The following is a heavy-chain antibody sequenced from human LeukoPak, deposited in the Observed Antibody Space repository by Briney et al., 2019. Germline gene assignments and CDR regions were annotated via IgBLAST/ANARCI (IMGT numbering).Heavy chain of an antibody. J-gene: IGHJ4*02. CDR3: ARGRSSSWL. Sequence: GGSLRLSCAASGFTFSSYSMNWVRQAPGKGLEWVSYISSSSTIYYADSVKGRFTISRDNAKNSLYLQMNSLRAEDTAVYSCARGRSSSWLWGQGTLVTVSS. V-gene: IGHV3-48*01. CDR1: GFTFSSYS. CDR2: ISSSSTI. D-gene: IGHD6-13*01.